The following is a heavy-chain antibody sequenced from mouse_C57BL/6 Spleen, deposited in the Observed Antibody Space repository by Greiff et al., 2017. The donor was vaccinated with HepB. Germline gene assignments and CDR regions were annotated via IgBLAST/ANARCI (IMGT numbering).Heavy chain of an antibody. CDR2: IDPENGDT. CDR1: GFNIKDDY. D-gene: IGHD1-1*02. Sequence: EVQLQQSGAELVRPGASVKLSCTASGFNIKDDYMHWVKQRPEQGLEWIGWIDPENGDTEYASKFQGKATITAYTSSNTAYLQLSSLTSEDTAVYYCTFSVGGRAWFAYWGQGTLVTVSA. CDR3: TFSVGGRAWFAY. V-gene: IGHV14-4*01. J-gene: IGHJ3*01.